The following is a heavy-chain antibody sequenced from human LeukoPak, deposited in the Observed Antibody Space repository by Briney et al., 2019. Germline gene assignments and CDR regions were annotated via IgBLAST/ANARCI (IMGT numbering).Heavy chain of an antibody. V-gene: IGHV3-30*18. CDR3: AKDINTAMDGFDY. CDR2: ISYDGSNK. D-gene: IGHD5-18*01. CDR1: GFTFSSYW. J-gene: IGHJ4*02. Sequence: PGGSLRLSCAASGFTFSSYWMSWVRQAPGKGLEWVAVISYDGSNKYYADSVKGRFTISRDNAKNSLYLQMNSLRAEDTALYYCAKDINTAMDGFDYWGQGTLVTVSS.